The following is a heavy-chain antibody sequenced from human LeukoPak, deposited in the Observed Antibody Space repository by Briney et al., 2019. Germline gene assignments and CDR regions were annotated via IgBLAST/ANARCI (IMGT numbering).Heavy chain of an antibody. CDR2: IYYGGNT. J-gene: IGHJ2*01. CDR1: GGSISGYY. V-gene: IGHV4-59*01. D-gene: IGHD3-10*01. Sequence: SETLSLTCTVSGGSISGYYWSWIRQSPGKGLEWIGYIYYGGNTNYNPSLKSRVAISVDTKNQFSLKLSSVIAADTAVYYCARVPSSFGSSTWYFDLWGRGTLVTVSS. CDR3: ARVPSSFGSSTWYFDL.